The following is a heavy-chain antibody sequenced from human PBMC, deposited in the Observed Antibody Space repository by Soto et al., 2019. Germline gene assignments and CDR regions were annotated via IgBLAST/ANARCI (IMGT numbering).Heavy chain of an antibody. CDR2: IYPGDSDT. CDR3: ARPTWYYGSGSYYNAGYYYYGMDV. V-gene: IGHV5-51*01. CDR1: GYSVTSYW. D-gene: IGHD3-10*01. J-gene: IGHJ6*02. Sequence: GESLKISCKGSGYSVTSYWMGWVRQMPGKGLEWMGIIYPGDSDTRYSPSFQGQVTISADKSISTAYLQWSSLKASDTAMYYCARPTWYYGSGSYYNAGYYYYGMDVWGQGTTVTVSS.